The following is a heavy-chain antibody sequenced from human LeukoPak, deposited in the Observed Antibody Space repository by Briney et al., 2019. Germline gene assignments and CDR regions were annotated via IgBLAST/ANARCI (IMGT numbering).Heavy chain of an antibody. D-gene: IGHD3-9*01. CDR2: IYPGDSDT. J-gene: IGHJ6*02. V-gene: IGHV5-51*01. CDR1: GYSFTSYW. Sequence: GESLKISCKGSGYSFTSYWIGWVRQMPGKGLEWMGIIYPGDSDTRYSPSFQGQVTISADKSISTAYLQWTSLKASDTAMYYCARLISIYDILTGYYKAYYYYGMDVWGQGTTVTVSS. CDR3: ARLISIYDILTGYYKAYYYYGMDV.